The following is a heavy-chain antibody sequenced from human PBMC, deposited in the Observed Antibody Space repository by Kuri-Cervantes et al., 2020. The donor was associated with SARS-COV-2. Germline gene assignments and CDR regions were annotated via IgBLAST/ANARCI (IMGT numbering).Heavy chain of an antibody. D-gene: IGHD5-24*01. CDR1: GGSISSYY. Sequence: ESLKISCTVSGGSISSYYWSWIRQPPGKGLEWIGSIYYSGNTFYNPSLKRRVTISGDTSKNPFSLKLNSVTAADTAVYYCARQMAMVTQQGWFDPWGQGTLVTVSS. J-gene: IGHJ5*02. V-gene: IGHV4-59*04. CDR3: ARQMAMVTQQGWFDP. CDR2: IYYSGNT.